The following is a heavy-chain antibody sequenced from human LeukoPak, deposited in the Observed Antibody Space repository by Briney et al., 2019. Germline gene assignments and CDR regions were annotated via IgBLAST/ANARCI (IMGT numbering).Heavy chain of an antibody. Sequence: GGSLRLSCAASGFTFSSYSMNWVRQAPGKGLEWVSSISSSSSYIYYADSVKGRFTISRDNAKNSLYLQMNSLRAEDTAVYYCARDPYLDKYSYGHNGWFDPWGQGTLVTVSS. V-gene: IGHV3-21*01. D-gene: IGHD5-18*01. CDR2: ISSSSSYI. CDR3: ARDPYLDKYSYGHNGWFDP. CDR1: GFTFSSYS. J-gene: IGHJ5*02.